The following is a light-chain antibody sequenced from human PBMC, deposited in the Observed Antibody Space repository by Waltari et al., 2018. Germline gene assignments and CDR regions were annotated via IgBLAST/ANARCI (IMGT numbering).Light chain of an antibody. Sequence: EIVLTQSPGTVSLSPGDTATLSCGASQSVRIYLALYPQKPGQAPRLLIYHASTRATGIPDRFSASGSGTDFSLTICRLEPEDFAMYYCQQYVESPATFGQGTKVEIK. CDR1: QSVRIY. CDR3: QQYVESPAT. V-gene: IGKV3-20*01. J-gene: IGKJ1*01. CDR2: HAS.